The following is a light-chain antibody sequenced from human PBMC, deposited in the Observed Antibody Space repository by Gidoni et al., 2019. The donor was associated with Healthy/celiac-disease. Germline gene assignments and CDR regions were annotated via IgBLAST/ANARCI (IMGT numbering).Light chain of an antibody. V-gene: IGLV2-14*01. J-gene: IGLJ1*01. CDR1: SSDVGGYNY. CDR3: SSYTSSSTLYV. CDR2: DVS. Sequence: QSALTQPASVSGSPGQSITISCTGTSSDVGGYNYVSWYQQPPGKAPKLRIYDVSNRPSGVSNRFSGSKSGNTASLTISGLQAEDEADYYCSSYTSSSTLYVFGTGTKVTVL.